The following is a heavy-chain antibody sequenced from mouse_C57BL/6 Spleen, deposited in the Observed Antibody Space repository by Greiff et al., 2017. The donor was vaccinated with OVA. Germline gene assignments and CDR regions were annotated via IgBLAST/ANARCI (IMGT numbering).Heavy chain of an antibody. Sequence: VQLQQPGAELVRPGSSVKLSCKASGYTFTSYWMHWVKQRPIQGLEWIGNIDPSDSETHYNQKFKDKATLTVDKSSSTAYMQLSSLTSEDSAVYYCARGDLLWSYFDYWGQGTTLTVSS. D-gene: IGHD2-1*01. CDR1: GYTFTSYW. V-gene: IGHV1-52*01. J-gene: IGHJ2*01. CDR3: ARGDLLWSYFDY. CDR2: IDPSDSET.